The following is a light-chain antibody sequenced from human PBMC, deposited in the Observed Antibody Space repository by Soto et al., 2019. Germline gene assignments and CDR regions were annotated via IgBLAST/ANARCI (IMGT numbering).Light chain of an antibody. CDR3: QQRYSRPGK. V-gene: IGKV1-39*01. CDR2: AAS. CDR1: QSISNH. Sequence: RASQSISNHLNWYQQKPGKAPKLLISAASSLHFCVRSRFRGSRSGRHFTPTNSILQPEDFAIYYCQQRYSRPGKFGKGTKVEIK. J-gene: IGKJ1*01.